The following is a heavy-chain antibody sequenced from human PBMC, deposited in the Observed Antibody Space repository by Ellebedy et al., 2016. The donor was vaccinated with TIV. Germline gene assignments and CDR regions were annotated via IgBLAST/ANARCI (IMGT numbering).Heavy chain of an antibody. D-gene: IGHD6-19*01. CDR3: ARGDGSSGWYFDY. Sequence: GGSLRLSXAGSGFTFANYWMNWVRQAPGKGLEWVANINQNGSKIYYVDSVKGRFTISRDNAKNSVSLQMNSLRAEDTAVYYCARGDGSSGWYFDYWGQGTLATVSS. J-gene: IGHJ4*02. CDR2: INQNGSKI. V-gene: IGHV3-7*01. CDR1: GFTFANYW.